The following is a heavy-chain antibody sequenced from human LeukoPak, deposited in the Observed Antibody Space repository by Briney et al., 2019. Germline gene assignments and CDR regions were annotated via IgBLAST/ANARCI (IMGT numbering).Heavy chain of an antibody. CDR3: ARDTGRSASDAFDI. Sequence: SQTLSLTCAISGNSVSSNSATWNWIRQSPSRGLEWLGRTYYRSKWHNDYAVSVKSRITINPDTSKNQFSLQLNSVTPEDTAVYYCARDTGRSASDAFDIWGQGTMVTVSS. CDR1: GNSVSSNSAT. J-gene: IGHJ3*02. CDR2: TYYRSKWHN. V-gene: IGHV6-1*01.